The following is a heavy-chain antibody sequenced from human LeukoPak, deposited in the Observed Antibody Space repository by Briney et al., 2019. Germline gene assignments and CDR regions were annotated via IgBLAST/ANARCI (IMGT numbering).Heavy chain of an antibody. J-gene: IGHJ4*02. V-gene: IGHV3-23*01. CDR2: ISGSGTST. CDR1: GFTFSNYV. Sequence: GGSLRLSCAASGFTFSNYVMSWVRQAPGKGLEWVSTISGSGTSTFSADSVKGRFTISRDNSRNTLYLQMNSLRAEDTALYYCAKEGRGVYVLTYFDYWGQGTLVTVSS. D-gene: IGHD2-8*01. CDR3: AKEGRGVYVLTYFDY.